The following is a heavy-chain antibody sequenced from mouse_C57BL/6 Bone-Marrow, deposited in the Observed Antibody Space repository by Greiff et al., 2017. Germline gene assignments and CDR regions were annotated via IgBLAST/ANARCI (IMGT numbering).Heavy chain of an antibody. CDR2: INYDGSST. J-gene: IGHJ2*01. Sequence: EVKVVESEGGLVQPGSSMKLSCTASGFTFSDYYMAWVRQVPDKGLEWVANINYDGSSTYYLDSLKSRFIISRDNAKNILYLQMSSLKSEDTATYYCARAYYDYVPTGFFDYWGQGTTLTVSS. CDR1: GFTFSDYY. CDR3: ARAYYDYVPTGFFDY. V-gene: IGHV5-16*01. D-gene: IGHD2-4*01.